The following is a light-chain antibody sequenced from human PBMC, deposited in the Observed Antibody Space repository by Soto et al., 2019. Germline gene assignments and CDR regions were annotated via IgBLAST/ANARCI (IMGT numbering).Light chain of an antibody. CDR1: QGISND. CDR3: QQHDSYPYT. Sequence: DIQMTQSPSSLSASVGDRVTITCRASQGISNDLGWYQQKPGKAPKRLIYAASSLKTGVPSRFSGSASGTDFTLTIRSLQPEDSAAYHCQQHDSYPYTFGQGSKLEI. CDR2: AAS. V-gene: IGKV1-17*01. J-gene: IGKJ2*01.